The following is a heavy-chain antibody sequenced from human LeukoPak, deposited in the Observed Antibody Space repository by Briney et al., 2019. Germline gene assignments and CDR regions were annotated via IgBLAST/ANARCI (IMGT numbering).Heavy chain of an antibody. CDR3: ARTAGWSYGFDY. CDR2: IYNSGTT. Sequence: SETLSLTCTVSGGSISTGGYYWTWIRQHPGKGLEWIGYIYNSGTTYYKPSLESRVTISGDTSKNQFSLKLNSVTAADTAVYYCARTAGWSYGFDYWGQGTLVTVSS. V-gene: IGHV4-31*03. CDR1: GGSISTGGYY. J-gene: IGHJ4*02. D-gene: IGHD5-18*01.